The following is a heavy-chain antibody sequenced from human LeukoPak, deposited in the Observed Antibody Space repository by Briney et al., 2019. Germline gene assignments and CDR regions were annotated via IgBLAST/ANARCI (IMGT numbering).Heavy chain of an antibody. J-gene: IGHJ3*02. Sequence: PGGSLRLSCAASGFTFSTNWMHWVRQTPGKGLVWVSRINADGTDRSYADSVKGRFIISRDNAKNMLYLQMNSLRVEDTAVYHCARVDYGDYVAAVDIWGRGTMVTIFS. CDR3: ARVDYGDYVAAVDI. CDR1: GFTFSTNW. V-gene: IGHV3-74*01. CDR2: INADGTDR. D-gene: IGHD4-17*01.